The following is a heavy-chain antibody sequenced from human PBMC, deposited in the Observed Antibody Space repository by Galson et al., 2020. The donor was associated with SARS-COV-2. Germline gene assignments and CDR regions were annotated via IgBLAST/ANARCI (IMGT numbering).Heavy chain of an antibody. CDR2: IDWDDDK. Sequence: SGPTLVKPTQTLTLTCTFSGFSLSTSGMCVSWIRQPPGKALEWLARIDWDDDKYYSTSLQTRLTISKDTSKNQVVLTMTNMDPVDTATYYCARILVAVAGTPDDYWGQGTLVTVSS. D-gene: IGHD6-19*01. J-gene: IGHJ4*02. V-gene: IGHV2-70*11. CDR1: GFSLSTSGMC. CDR3: ARILVAVAGTPDDY.